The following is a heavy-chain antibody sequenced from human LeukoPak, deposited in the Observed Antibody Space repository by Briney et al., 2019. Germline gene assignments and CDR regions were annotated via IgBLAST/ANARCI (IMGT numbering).Heavy chain of an antibody. CDR3: ARAYYESSAYRHAVYFDY. J-gene: IGHJ4*02. D-gene: IGHD3-22*01. CDR2: INPNSGGT. CDR1: GYTFTGYY. Sequence: ASVKVSCKASGYTFTGYYMHWVRQAPGQGLEWMGWINPNSGGTYYAQKFQGRVTMTRDTSISTAYMELSRLRSDDTAVYYCARAYYESSAYRHAVYFDYWGQGTLVTVSS. V-gene: IGHV1-2*02.